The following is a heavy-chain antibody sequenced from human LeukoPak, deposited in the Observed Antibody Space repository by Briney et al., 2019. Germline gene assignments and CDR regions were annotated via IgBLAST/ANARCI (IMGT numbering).Heavy chain of an antibody. CDR2: INHSGST. CDR3: ARRPNYYDSRTCYFDY. J-gene: IGHJ4*02. CDR1: GGSFSGYY. D-gene: IGHD3-22*01. Sequence: TETLSLTCAVYGGSFSGYYWSWIRQPPGKGLEWIGEINHSGSTNYNPSLKSRVTISVDTSKNQFSLKLSSVTAADTAVYYCARRPNYYDSRTCYFDYWGQGTLVTVSS. V-gene: IGHV4-34*01.